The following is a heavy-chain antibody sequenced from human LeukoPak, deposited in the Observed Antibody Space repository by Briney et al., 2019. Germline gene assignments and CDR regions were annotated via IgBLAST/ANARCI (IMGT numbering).Heavy chain of an antibody. CDR1: GGTFSSYA. D-gene: IGHD4-17*01. CDR3: ARSTTVRGNWFDP. CDR2: IIPIFGTA. Sequence: ASVKVSCKASGGTFSSYAISWVRQAPGQGLEWMGGIIPIFGTANYAQKFQGRVTITTDESTSTAYMELSSLRSEDTAVYYCARSTTVRGNWFDPWGQGTLVTVSS. V-gene: IGHV1-69*05. J-gene: IGHJ5*02.